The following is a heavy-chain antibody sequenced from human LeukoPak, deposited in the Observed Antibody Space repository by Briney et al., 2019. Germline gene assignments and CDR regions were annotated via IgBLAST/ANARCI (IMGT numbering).Heavy chain of an antibody. D-gene: IGHD3-22*01. CDR1: GGSFSGYY. Sequence: SETLSLTCAVYGGSFSGYYWSWIRQPPGKGLEWIGEINHSGSTNYNPSLKSRVTISVDTSKNQFSLKLSSVTAADTAVYYCARVVGLTYYYYGMDVWGQGTTVTVSS. CDR2: INHSGST. V-gene: IGHV4-34*01. J-gene: IGHJ6*02. CDR3: ARVVGLTYYYYGMDV.